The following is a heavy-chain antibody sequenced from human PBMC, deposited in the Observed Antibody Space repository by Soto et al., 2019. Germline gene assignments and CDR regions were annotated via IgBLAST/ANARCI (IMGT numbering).Heavy chain of an antibody. V-gene: IGHV3-21*01. CDR2: ITSGTYI. J-gene: IGHJ4*01. CDR3: VRDRGGSDFEP. Sequence: EVQLVESGGGLVQPGGSLRLSCAASGFPFSNYDMKWIRQAPGKGLEWVSSITSGTYIYYADSMKGRFTISRDNAKNSLYLQMNSLRADDTALYYCVRDRGGSDFEPWGHGTLVTVSS. D-gene: IGHD3-10*01. CDR1: GFPFSNYD.